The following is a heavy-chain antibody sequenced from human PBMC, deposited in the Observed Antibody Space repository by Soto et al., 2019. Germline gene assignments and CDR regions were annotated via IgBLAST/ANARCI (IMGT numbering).Heavy chain of an antibody. CDR1: GFTFSSYW. D-gene: IGHD3-16*02. CDR2: INSDGSIT. CDR3: VRDPRSVGGSYRPDY. Sequence: EVQLVESGGGLVQPGGSLRLSCAASGFTFSSYWMHWVRQVPEKGLVWVSRINSDGSITNYADAVKGRFTISRDNVKNTLYLQMNSLRAEDTAVYYCVRDPRSVGGSYRPDYWGQGTLVTVSS. V-gene: IGHV3-74*01. J-gene: IGHJ4*02.